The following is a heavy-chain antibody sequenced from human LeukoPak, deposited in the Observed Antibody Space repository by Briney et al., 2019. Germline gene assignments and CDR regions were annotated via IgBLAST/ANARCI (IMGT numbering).Heavy chain of an antibody. CDR3: AKDPHSRGYYYYYYMDV. Sequence: PGGSLRLPCAASGFTFSSYAMSWVRQAPGKGLEWVSAISGSGGSTYYADSVKGRFAISRDNSKNTLYLQMNSLRAEDTAVYYCAKDPHSRGYYYYYYMDVWGKGTTVTVSS. J-gene: IGHJ6*03. CDR2: ISGSGGST. CDR1: GFTFSSYA. V-gene: IGHV3-23*01. D-gene: IGHD4-11*01.